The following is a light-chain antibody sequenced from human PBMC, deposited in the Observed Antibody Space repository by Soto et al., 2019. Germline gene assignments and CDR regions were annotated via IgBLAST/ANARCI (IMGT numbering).Light chain of an antibody. Sequence: QSALTQPASVSGSPGQSITISCTGTSSDVGGYNYVSWYQQHPGKAPKLIIYEVVNRPSGVSSRFSGSKSGNTASLTISGLQADDEADFYCSSYTGSHTLVVFGGGTKLTVL. CDR3: SSYTGSHTLVV. J-gene: IGLJ2*01. CDR2: EVV. V-gene: IGLV2-14*01. CDR1: SSDVGGYNY.